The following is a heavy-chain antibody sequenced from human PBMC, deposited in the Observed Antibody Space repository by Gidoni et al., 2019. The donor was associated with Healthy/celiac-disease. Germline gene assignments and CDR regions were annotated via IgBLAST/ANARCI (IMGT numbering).Heavy chain of an antibody. J-gene: IGHJ3*02. D-gene: IGHD2-21*02. V-gene: IGHV4-59*01. Sequence: ETLSLTCTVSGGSISRYYWSWIRQPPGKGLEWIGYIYYSGSTHYNPSLKSRVTISVDTSKNQFSLKLSSVTAADTAVYYCARGSPPSCGGDCYGAFDIWGQGTMVTVSS. CDR3: ARGSPPSCGGDCYGAFDI. CDR2: IYYSGST. CDR1: GGSISRYY.